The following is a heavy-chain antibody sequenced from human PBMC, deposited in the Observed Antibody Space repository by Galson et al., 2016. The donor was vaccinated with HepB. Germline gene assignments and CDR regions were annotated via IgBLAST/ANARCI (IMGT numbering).Heavy chain of an antibody. D-gene: IGHD5-24*01. Sequence: SGAEVKKPGESLRISCQGSGYDFTSSWIIWVRQMPGKGLECMGRIDPSDSYTNYRPSFQGHVTISADKSISTAYLQWSSLKASDTAIYYCARHKLVGYRNGYYFGMDVWGQGTTVTVSS. CDR3: ARHKLVGYRNGYYFGMDV. V-gene: IGHV5-10-1*01. CDR2: IDPSDSYT. CDR1: GYDFTSSW. J-gene: IGHJ6*02.